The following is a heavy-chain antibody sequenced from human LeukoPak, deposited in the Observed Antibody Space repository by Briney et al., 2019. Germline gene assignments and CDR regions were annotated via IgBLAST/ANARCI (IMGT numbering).Heavy chain of an antibody. Sequence: PGRSLRLSCAASGFTFSSYAMHWVRQAPGKGLEWVAVISYDGSNKYYADSVKGRFTISRDNSKNTLYLQMSSLRAEDTAVYYCARAEGIAVAAKGYWGQGTLVTVSS. V-gene: IGHV3-30-3*01. CDR1: GFTFSSYA. CDR3: ARAEGIAVAAKGY. CDR2: ISYDGSNK. D-gene: IGHD6-19*01. J-gene: IGHJ4*02.